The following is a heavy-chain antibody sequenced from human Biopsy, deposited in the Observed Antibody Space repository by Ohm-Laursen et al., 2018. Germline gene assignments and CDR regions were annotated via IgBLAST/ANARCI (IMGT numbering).Heavy chain of an antibody. J-gene: IGHJ1*01. CDR3: ARGGSFLPSEYFHH. D-gene: IGHD3-16*01. CDR1: GYTFTTYY. Sequence: GASVKVSCKASGYTFTTYYIHWVRQAPGQGLEWMGIINPGGNSTAYTQNFQGRVTMTWDTSTTTVHMELSSLRSEDTAVYYCARGGSFLPSEYFHHWGQGTLVTVSS. V-gene: IGHV1-46*01. CDR2: INPGGNST.